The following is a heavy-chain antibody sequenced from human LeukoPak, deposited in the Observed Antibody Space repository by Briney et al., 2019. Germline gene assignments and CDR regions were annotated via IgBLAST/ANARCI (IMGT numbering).Heavy chain of an antibody. CDR1: GGSISNYY. Sequence: PSETLSLTCTVSGGSISNYYWSWIRQPPGKGLEWIGYIYYTGSTNYNPSLTSRVNISVDTSKNQFSLNLTSVTAADTAVYYCARWGSIAVARFGYWGQGILVTVSS. CDR3: ARWGSIAVARFGY. D-gene: IGHD6-6*01. V-gene: IGHV4-59*01. J-gene: IGHJ4*02. CDR2: IYYTGST.